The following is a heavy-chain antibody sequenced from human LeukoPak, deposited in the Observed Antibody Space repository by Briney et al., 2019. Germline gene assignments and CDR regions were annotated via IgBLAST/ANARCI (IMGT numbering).Heavy chain of an antibody. J-gene: IGHJ4*02. CDR3: ARTPVVPDAPYPGPFDY. V-gene: IGHV4-39*01. CDR2: IYYSGST. D-gene: IGHD2-2*01. CDR1: GGSISSSSYY. Sequence: SETLSLTCTVSGGSISSSSYYWGWLRQPPGKGLEWIGRIYYSGSTYYNPSLKSRVTISVDTSKNQFSLKLSSVTAADTAVYYCARTPVVPDAPYPGPFDYWGQGTLVTVSS.